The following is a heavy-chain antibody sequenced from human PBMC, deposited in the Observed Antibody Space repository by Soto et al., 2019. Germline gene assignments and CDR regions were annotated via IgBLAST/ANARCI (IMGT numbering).Heavy chain of an antibody. J-gene: IGHJ5*02. CDR3: VASLAASGLNWLDP. V-gene: IGHV4-4*07. D-gene: IGHD6-13*01. CDR1: GGSISEKY. CDR2: IFANGHT. Sequence: PSETLSLTCIVSGGSISEKYWNWVRQPPGKGLEWIGLIFANGHTAYNPSLKSRVTMSVDASKNQFSLRLTSMTAADTAVYYCVASLAASGLNWLDPWGRGTLVTVSS.